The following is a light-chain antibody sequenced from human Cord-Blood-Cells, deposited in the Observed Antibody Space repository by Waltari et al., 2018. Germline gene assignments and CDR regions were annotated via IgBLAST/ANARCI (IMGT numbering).Light chain of an antibody. J-gene: IGKJ1*01. CDR1: QSVSSS. CDR3: QQYNNWWT. V-gene: IGKV3-15*01. Sequence: EIVMTQFPATLSVSPGERATLSCRASQSVSSSLAWYQPKPGQAPSLLIYCASTRATGIPSKFSGSRSGTEFTLTIRRLQSEDFAVYYCQQYNNWWTFGQGTKVEIK. CDR2: CAS.